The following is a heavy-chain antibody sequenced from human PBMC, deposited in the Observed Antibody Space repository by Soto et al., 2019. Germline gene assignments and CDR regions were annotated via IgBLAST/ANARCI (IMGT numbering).Heavy chain of an antibody. D-gene: IGHD3-16*01. V-gene: IGHV2-5*02. J-gene: IGHJ3*02. CDR2: MYWDDDK. CDR3: AHTYPPAFDI. Sequence: QITLKESGPPLVKPTQTLTLTCTFSGFSLSTNKVGVGWIRQPPGKALEWLALMYWDDDKRYSPSLESRLTIHKDNTRNQVVLTMTNMEPVDTATYYCAHTYPPAFDIWGQGTLVTVSS. CDR1: GFSLSTNKVG.